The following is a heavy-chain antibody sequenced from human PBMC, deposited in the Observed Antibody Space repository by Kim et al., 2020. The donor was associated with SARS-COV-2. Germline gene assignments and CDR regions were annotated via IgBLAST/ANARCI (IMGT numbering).Heavy chain of an antibody. Sequence: PKGYKVYAVSVKSLITINPATSKNQFSLQLNSVTPEDTAVYYCARNFDYWGQGTLVTVSS. CDR2: PKGYK. CDR3: ARNFDY. V-gene: IGHV6-1*01. J-gene: IGHJ4*02.